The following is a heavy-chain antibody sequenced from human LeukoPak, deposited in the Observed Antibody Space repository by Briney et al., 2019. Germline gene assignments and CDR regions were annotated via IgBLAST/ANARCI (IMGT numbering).Heavy chain of an antibody. CDR1: GGTFSSYA. CDR2: IISIFGTA. V-gene: IGHV1-69*05. J-gene: IGHJ4*02. D-gene: IGHD3-22*01. Sequence: SVKVSCKXSGGTFSSYAISWVRQAPGQGLEWMGRIISIFGTANYAQKFQGRVTITTDESTSTAYMELSSLRSEDTAVYYCAREDYYDSSGIHSWGQGTLVTVSS. CDR3: AREDYYDSSGIHS.